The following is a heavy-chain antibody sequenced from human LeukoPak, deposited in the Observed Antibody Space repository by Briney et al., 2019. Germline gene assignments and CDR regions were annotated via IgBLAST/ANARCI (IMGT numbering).Heavy chain of an antibody. CDR3: AWDRGYSTFGF. D-gene: IGHD4-11*01. CDR1: GFTFSSYW. V-gene: IGHV3-7*04. Sequence: GGSLRLSCAASGFTFSSYWMSWVRQAPGKGLEWVANINQDVSEENFVDSVKGRFTISRDNAKSSLFLQMNSLRAEDTAVYYCAWDRGYSTFGFWGQGTLVTVSS. CDR2: INQDVSEE. J-gene: IGHJ4*02.